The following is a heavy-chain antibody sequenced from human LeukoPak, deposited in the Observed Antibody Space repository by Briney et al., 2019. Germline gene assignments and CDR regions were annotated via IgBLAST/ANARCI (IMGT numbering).Heavy chain of an antibody. J-gene: IGHJ3*02. CDR1: GGSISSGGYY. Sequence: PSQTLSLTCTVSGGSISSGGYYWSWIRQHPGKGLEWIGYIYYSGSTYYNPSLKSRVTISVDTSKNQFSLKLSSVTAADTAVYYCARDHEGSPFWRDAFDIWGQGTMVTVSS. V-gene: IGHV4-31*03. CDR2: IYYSGST. D-gene: IGHD3-3*01. CDR3: ARDHEGSPFWRDAFDI.